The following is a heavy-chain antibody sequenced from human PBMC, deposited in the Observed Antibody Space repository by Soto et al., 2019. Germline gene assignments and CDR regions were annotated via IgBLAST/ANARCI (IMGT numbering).Heavy chain of an antibody. J-gene: IGHJ4*02. V-gene: IGHV1-2*04. CDR1: GYTFTGYY. Sequence: GASVKVSCKASGYTFTGYYLHWVRQVPGQGLEWMGWINPNSGGTNYAQKFQGWVTMTRDTSISTAYMELSRLRSDDTAVYYCARGVRRYYDSSGYYFFDYWGQGTLVTVSS. CDR3: ARGVRRYYDSSGYYFFDY. CDR2: INPNSGGT. D-gene: IGHD3-22*01.